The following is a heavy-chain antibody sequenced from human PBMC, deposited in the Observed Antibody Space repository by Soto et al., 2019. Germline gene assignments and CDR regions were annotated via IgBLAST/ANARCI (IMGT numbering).Heavy chain of an antibody. Sequence: GGSLRLSCAASGFTFSNAWMSWVRQAPGKGLEWVGRIKSKTDGGTTDYAAPVKGRFTISRDDSKNTLYLQMNSLKTEDTAVYYCTSTSNYGDYFYFDYWGQGTLVTVSS. D-gene: IGHD4-17*01. J-gene: IGHJ4*02. CDR1: GFTFSNAW. V-gene: IGHV3-15*01. CDR3: TSTSNYGDYFYFDY. CDR2: IKSKTDGGTT.